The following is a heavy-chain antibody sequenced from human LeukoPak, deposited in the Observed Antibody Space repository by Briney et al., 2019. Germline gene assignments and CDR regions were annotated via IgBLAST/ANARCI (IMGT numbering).Heavy chain of an antibody. D-gene: IGHD6-19*01. CDR3: ARDPQYSSGWYVY. J-gene: IGHJ4*02. Sequence: AGGSLRLSCAASGFTFSSYAMHWVRQAPGKGLEWVAVISYDGSNKYYADSVKGRFTISRDNSKNTLYLQMNSLRAEDTAVYYCARDPQYSSGWYVYWGQGTLVTVSS. CDR1: GFTFSSYA. V-gene: IGHV3-30-3*01. CDR2: ISYDGSNK.